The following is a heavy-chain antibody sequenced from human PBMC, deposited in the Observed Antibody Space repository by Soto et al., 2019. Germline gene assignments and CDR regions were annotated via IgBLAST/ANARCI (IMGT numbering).Heavy chain of an antibody. V-gene: IGHV1-69*01. CDR2: IIPISGTA. J-gene: IGHJ6*02. CDR1: GGTFSSYA. Sequence: QVQLVQSGAEVKKPGSSVKVSCKASGGTFSSYAISWVRQAPGQGLEWMGGIIPISGTANYAQKFQGRVTITADESTSTVYMGLSSLRSEDTAVYFCARSQGSSTSLEIYYYYYYGMDVWGLGTTVTVSS. D-gene: IGHD2-2*01. CDR3: ARSQGSSTSLEIYYYYYYGMDV.